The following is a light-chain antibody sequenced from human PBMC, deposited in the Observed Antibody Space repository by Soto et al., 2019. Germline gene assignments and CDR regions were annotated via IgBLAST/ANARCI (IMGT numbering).Light chain of an antibody. CDR3: MQGTLWPRT. CDR1: QSLVYSDGNTY. Sequence: DVVMTQSPLSLPVTLGQPASISCRSSQSLVYSDGNTYLNWFQQRPGQSPRRLIYQVSNRDSGVPDRFSGSVSGTDFTLKISRVEAEDVGVYYCMQGTLWPRTFGQGTKLEIK. V-gene: IGKV2-30*01. J-gene: IGKJ2*01. CDR2: QVS.